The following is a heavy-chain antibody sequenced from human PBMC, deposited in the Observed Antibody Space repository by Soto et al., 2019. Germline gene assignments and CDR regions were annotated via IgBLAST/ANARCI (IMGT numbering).Heavy chain of an antibody. CDR2: LYYSGTT. J-gene: IGHJ5*01. CDR3: ARHMSMSNWFDP. Sequence: PSATLSLTCTVSGGALSRSSDYWGWIRQPPGKGLEWIGSLYYSGTTYYNPSLRGRLTISVDTSKNYFSLKLTSVTAADTAVYYCARHMSMSNWFDPWGQGTLVTVSS. V-gene: IGHV4-39*01. CDR1: GGALSRSSDY. D-gene: IGHD3-10*02.